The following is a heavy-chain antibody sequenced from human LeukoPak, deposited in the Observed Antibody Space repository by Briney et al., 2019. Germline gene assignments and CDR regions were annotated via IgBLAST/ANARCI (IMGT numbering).Heavy chain of an antibody. V-gene: IGHV1-69*05. J-gene: IGHJ3*02. CDR1: GGTFSGYA. Sequence: GASVKVSCMASGGTFSGYAIRWVRQAPGQGLEWMGRIFPIFGAANYAQTFQGIVTITTDAYTRTTYMELRSLRSEDTAVYVCARDIWGLEGYQPEIDYDAFDIWGQGTMVSVSS. CDR2: IFPIFGAA. D-gene: IGHD2-2*01. CDR3: ARDIWGLEGYQPEIDYDAFDI.